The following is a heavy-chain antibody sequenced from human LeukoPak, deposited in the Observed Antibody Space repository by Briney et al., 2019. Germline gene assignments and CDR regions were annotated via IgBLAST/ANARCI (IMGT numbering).Heavy chain of an antibody. Sequence: ASVKVSCKASGYTFISYDIHWVRQAPGQGLEWMGWMNPNSGNTGYAQKFQGSVTMTRDTSINTAYMELSSLGSEDTAVYYCARTRDYYCDSSGYYGYWGQGTLVTVSS. CDR3: ARTRDYYCDSSGYYGY. J-gene: IGHJ4*02. CDR1: GYTFISYD. CDR2: MNPNSGNT. V-gene: IGHV1-8*01. D-gene: IGHD3-22*01.